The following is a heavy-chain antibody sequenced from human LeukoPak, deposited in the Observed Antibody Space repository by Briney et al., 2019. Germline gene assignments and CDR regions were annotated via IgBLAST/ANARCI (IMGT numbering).Heavy chain of an antibody. Sequence: GASVKVSCKASGYTFTGYYMHWVRQAPGQGLEWMRWINPNSGGTNYAQKFQGRVTMTRDTSISTAYMELSSLSSEDTAVYYCARGGDGDRRDFDYWGQGTLVTVSS. CDR3: ARGGDGDRRDFDY. CDR2: INPNSGGT. V-gene: IGHV1-2*02. CDR1: GYTFTGYY. J-gene: IGHJ4*02. D-gene: IGHD5-24*01.